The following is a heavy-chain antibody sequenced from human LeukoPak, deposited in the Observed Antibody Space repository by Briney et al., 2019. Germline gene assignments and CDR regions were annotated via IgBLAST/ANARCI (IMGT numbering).Heavy chain of an antibody. V-gene: IGHV4-39*01. D-gene: IGHD2-8*01. J-gene: IGHJ5*02. CDR1: GGSISSSSAY. Sequence: PSETLSLTCTVSGGSISSSSAYWGWIRQPPGKGLEWIGSIYYSKNTCYNPSLKSRVTISADTSKNQFSLTLSSVTAADTAVYYCARQKASVQWSQTPNWFDPWGQGTLVTVSS. CDR2: IYYSKNT. CDR3: ARQKASVQWSQTPNWFDP.